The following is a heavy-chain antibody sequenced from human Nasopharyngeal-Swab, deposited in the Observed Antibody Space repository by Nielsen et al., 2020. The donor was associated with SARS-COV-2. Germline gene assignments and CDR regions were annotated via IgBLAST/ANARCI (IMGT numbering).Heavy chain of an antibody. D-gene: IGHD6-13*01. CDR3: TRAGSFRHDY. Sequence: GGSLRLSCAASGVTFSSYWMHWVRQAPGKGLVWVSRINEDGSSTSYADSLKGRFTISRDNAKNTLYLQMNSLSAEDTAVYYCTRAGSFRHDYWGQGTLVTVSS. V-gene: IGHV3-74*01. CDR1: GVTFSSYW. CDR2: INEDGSST. J-gene: IGHJ4*02.